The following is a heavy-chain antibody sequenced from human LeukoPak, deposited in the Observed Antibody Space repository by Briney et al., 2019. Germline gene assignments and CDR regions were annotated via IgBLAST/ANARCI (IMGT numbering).Heavy chain of an antibody. CDR3: ARDIRGHYDYVWGSYRFDAFDI. CDR1: GGTFSSYA. V-gene: IGHV1-69*01. CDR2: IIPIFGTA. Sequence: ASVKVSCKASGGTFSSYAISWVRQAPGQGLEWMGGIIPIFGTANYAQKFQGRVTITADESTSTAYMELSSLRSEDTAVYYCARDIRGHYDYVWGSYRFDAFDIWGQGTMVTVSS. D-gene: IGHD3-16*02. J-gene: IGHJ3*02.